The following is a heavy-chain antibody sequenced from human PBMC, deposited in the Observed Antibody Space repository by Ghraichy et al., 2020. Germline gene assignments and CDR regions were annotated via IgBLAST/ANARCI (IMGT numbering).Heavy chain of an antibody. CDR1: GFTFTSYS. Sequence: GGSLRLSCAASGFTFTSYSMSWVRQAPTKGLEWVSSINGNGAKINYADSVKGRFTISRDNSKNTLYLQMNSLRADDTAVYYCAKDAVTANGRWDGFDIWCQGPTVTASS. D-gene: IGHD2-21*02. V-gene: IGHV3-23*01. CDR2: INGNGAKI. J-gene: IGHJ3*02. CDR3: AKDAVTANGRWDGFDI.